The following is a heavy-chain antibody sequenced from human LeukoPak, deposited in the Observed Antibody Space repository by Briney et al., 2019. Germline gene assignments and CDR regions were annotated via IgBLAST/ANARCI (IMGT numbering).Heavy chain of an antibody. V-gene: IGHV1-69*13. CDR3: ASQYYDFWSGPIKYYYYMDV. Sequence: ASVKVSCKASGYTFTSYGISWVRQAPGQGLEWMGGIIPIFGTANYAQKSQGRVTITADESTSTAYMELSSLRSEDTAVYYCASQYYDFWSGPIKYYYYMDVWGKGTTSPSP. CDR1: GYTFTSYG. J-gene: IGHJ6*03. D-gene: IGHD3-3*01. CDR2: IIPIFGTA.